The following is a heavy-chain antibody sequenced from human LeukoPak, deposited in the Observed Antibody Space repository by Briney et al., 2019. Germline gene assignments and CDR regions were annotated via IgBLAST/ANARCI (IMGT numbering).Heavy chain of an antibody. CDR2: INPNSGGT. V-gene: IGHV1-2*02. Sequence: EASVKVSCKASGYTFTGYYMHWVRQALGQGLEWMGWINPNSGGTNYAQKFQGRVTMTRDTSISTAYMELSRLRSDDTAVYYCARHYPVPVSPIYYYYHGMDVWGQGTTVTVSS. J-gene: IGHJ6*02. CDR1: GYTFTGYY. CDR3: ARHYPVPVSPIYYYYHGMDV. D-gene: IGHD3-10*01.